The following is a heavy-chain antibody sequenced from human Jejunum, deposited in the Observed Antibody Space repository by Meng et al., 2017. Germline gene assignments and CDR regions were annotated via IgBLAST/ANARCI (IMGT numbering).Heavy chain of an antibody. J-gene: IGHJ4*02. V-gene: IGHV2-5*02. Sequence: QITLKESGPTLVKPTHTLTLPCRPPGVSLSSTEVSLGWIRQPPGKALEWLALIYWDDDKRYNPSLMSRLTITKDTSMNHVVLTMTNIDPVDTGTYYCTHRREDPRSAFYYLDYWGRGTLVTVSS. CDR2: IYWDDDK. CDR3: THRREDPRSAFYYLDY. D-gene: IGHD2-15*01. CDR1: GVSLSSTEVS.